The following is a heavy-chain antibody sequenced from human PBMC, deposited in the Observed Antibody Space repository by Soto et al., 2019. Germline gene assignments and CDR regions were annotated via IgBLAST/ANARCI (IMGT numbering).Heavy chain of an antibody. CDR1: GGFVSSGSYY. CDR3: ARVERGTATTVVDAFDI. V-gene: IGHV4-61*01. Sequence: PETLSLTCAVYGGFVSSGSYYWSWIRQPPGKGLEWIGEMSHSGGTHFNPSLKGRVTISVDTSKNQFSLMMSSVTAADTALYYCARVERGTATTVVDAFDIWGPGTMVTVSS. D-gene: IGHD1-1*01. J-gene: IGHJ3*02. CDR2: MSHSGGT.